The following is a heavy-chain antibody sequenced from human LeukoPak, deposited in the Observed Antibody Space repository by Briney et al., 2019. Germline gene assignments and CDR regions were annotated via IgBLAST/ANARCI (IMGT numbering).Heavy chain of an antibody. V-gene: IGHV1-3*01. Sequence: ASVNVSCKASGYTFTAYAMHWVRQAPGQRLEWMGWINAGNGNTKYSQKFQGRVTITRDTSASTAYMELSSLRSEDTAVYYCAREGLLLERAFDIWGQGTMVTVSS. J-gene: IGHJ3*02. CDR1: GYTFTAYA. CDR3: AREGLLLERAFDI. D-gene: IGHD1-26*01. CDR2: INAGNGNT.